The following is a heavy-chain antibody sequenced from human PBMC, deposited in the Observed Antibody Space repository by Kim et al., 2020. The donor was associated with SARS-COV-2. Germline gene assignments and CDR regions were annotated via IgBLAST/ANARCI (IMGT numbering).Heavy chain of an antibody. Sequence: DSVKGRFTISRDNAKNSLYLQMNSLRAEDTALYYCAKGQIAAAGTDWFDPWGQGTLVTVSS. J-gene: IGHJ5*02. CDR3: AKGQIAAAGTDWFDP. V-gene: IGHV3-9*01. D-gene: IGHD6-13*01.